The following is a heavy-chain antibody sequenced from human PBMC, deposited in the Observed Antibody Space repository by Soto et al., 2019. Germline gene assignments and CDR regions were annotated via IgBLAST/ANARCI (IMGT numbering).Heavy chain of an antibody. V-gene: IGHV3-30*18. CDR1: GFTFSSYG. CDR2: ISYDGDNK. J-gene: IGHJ4*02. D-gene: IGHD3-22*01. Sequence: QVQLVESGGGVVQPGRSLRLSCAASGFTFSSYGMHWVRQAPGKGLEWVAVISYDGDNKYYADSVKGRFTISRDNSKNTHYLQMNSRSAEATAVYYCAKDYYELDYLGQGTLVTVSS. CDR3: AKDYYELDY.